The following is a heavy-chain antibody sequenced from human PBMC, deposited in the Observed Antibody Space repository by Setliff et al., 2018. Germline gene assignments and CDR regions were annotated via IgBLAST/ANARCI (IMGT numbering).Heavy chain of an antibody. CDR3: ARIYYYDSSGYYHDAFDI. J-gene: IGHJ3*02. Sequence: PGGSLRLSCVVSGFTLSSYGMHWVRQAPGKGLEWVSFLRHDESNRFYADSVKGRFTISRDNSKNTLYLQMNSLRVEDTAVYYCARIYYYDSSGYYHDAFDIWGQGTMVTVSS. V-gene: IGHV3-30*02. CDR1: GFTLSSYG. CDR2: LRHDESNR. D-gene: IGHD3-22*01.